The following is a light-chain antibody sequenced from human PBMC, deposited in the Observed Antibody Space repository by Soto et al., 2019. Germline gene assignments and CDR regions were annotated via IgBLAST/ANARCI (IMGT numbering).Light chain of an antibody. J-gene: IGKJ4*01. CDR3: QQYSVWPLT. CDR1: QSVSSN. V-gene: IGKV3D-15*01. Sequence: EIVMTQSPATLSVSPGERATLSCRASQSVSSNLAWYQQKPGQAPGLLIYGASTRATGIPARFSGSGSEAEFALTISTLQSEDFAVYYCQQYSVWPLTFGGGTKVEIK. CDR2: GAS.